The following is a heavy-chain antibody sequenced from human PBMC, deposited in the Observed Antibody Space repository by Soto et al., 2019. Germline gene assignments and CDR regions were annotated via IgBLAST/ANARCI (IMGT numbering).Heavy chain of an antibody. CDR3: ASSPEYCSGGSCYGTFDY. CDR2: IYHSGST. J-gene: IGHJ4*02. V-gene: IGHV4-4*02. CDR1: GGSISSSNW. D-gene: IGHD2-15*01. Sequence: SETLSLTCAVSGGSISSSNWWSWVRQPPGKGLEWIGEIYHSGSTNYNPSLKSRVTISVDKSKNQFSLKLSSVTAADTAVYYCASSPEYCSGGSCYGTFDYWGQGTLVTVSS.